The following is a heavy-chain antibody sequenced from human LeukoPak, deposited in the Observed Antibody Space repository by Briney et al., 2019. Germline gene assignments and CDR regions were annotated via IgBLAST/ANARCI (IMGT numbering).Heavy chain of an antibody. V-gene: IGHV3-48*04. CDR3: ARGTIVDY. J-gene: IGHJ4*02. CDR1: GFTFSSYS. Sequence: GGSLRLSCAASGFTFSSYSMNWVRQAPGKGLEWVSYISSSSSTIYYADSVKGRFTISRDSAKNSLYLQMNSLRAEDTAVYYCARGTIVDYWGQGTLVTVSS. CDR2: ISSSSSTI. D-gene: IGHD3-3*01.